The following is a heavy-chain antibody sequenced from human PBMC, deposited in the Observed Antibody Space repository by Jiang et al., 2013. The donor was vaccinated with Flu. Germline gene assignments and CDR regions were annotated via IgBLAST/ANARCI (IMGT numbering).Heavy chain of an antibody. Sequence: SVSSNSAAWNWIRQSPSRGLEWLGRTYYRSKWYNDYAVSVKSRITINPDTSKNQFSLQLNSVTPEDTAVYYCAREIQLWQRGQLHAFDIWGQGTMVTVSS. D-gene: IGHD5-18*01. V-gene: IGHV6-1*01. CDR2: TYYRSKWYN. CDR1: SVSSNSAA. CDR3: AREIQLWQRGQLHAFDI. J-gene: IGHJ3*02.